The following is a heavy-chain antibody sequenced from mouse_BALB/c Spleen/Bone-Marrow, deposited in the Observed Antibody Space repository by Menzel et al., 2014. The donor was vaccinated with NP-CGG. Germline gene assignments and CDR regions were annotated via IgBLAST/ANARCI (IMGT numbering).Heavy chain of an antibody. CDR1: GFSLKNYG. V-gene: IGHV2-9*02. CDR3: AGDRAYGNWYFDV. J-gene: IGHJ1*01. Sequence: VQVVESGPGLVAPSQSLSITCTVSGFSLKNYGVHWVRQPPGKGLEWLGVIGTGRGTNYNSALMSRLSISKDNTKSQVFLKMNRLQTDDTAMYYCAGDRAYGNWYFDVWGAGTTVTVSS. CDR2: IGTGRGT. D-gene: IGHD2-1*01.